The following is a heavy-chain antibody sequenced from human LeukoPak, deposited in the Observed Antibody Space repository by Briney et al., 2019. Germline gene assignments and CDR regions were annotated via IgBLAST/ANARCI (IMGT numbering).Heavy chain of an antibody. CDR2: IYYSGST. CDR3: ARGSGYGRIDY. D-gene: IGHD5-12*01. V-gene: IGHV4-30-4*01. Sequence: SETLSLTCAVSGDPINSIDWWSWVRQPPGKGLEWIGYIYYSGSTYYNPSLKSRITISIDTSKNQFSLKLSSVTAADTAVYYCARGSGYGRIDYWGQGTLVTVSS. J-gene: IGHJ4*02. CDR1: GDPINSIDW.